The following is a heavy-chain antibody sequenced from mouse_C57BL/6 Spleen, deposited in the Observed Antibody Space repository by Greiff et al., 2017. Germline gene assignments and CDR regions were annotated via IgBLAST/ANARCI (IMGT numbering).Heavy chain of an antibody. D-gene: IGHD1-1*01. Sequence: EVKLVESGGGLVKPGGSLKLSCAASGFTFSDYGMHWVRQAPEKGLEWVAYISSGSSTIYYADTVKGRFTISRDNAKNTLFRQMTSLRSEDTAMYYCARPNYGSSYNYAMDYWGQGTSVTVSS. CDR1: GFTFSDYG. CDR2: ISSGSSTI. V-gene: IGHV5-17*01. J-gene: IGHJ4*01. CDR3: ARPNYGSSYNYAMDY.